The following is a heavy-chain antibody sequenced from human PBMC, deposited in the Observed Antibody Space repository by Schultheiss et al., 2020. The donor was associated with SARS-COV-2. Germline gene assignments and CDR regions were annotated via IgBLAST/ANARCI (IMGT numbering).Heavy chain of an antibody. CDR1: GYSFTSYW. V-gene: IGHV5-51*01. CDR3: ARQVGPIYYYYGMDV. J-gene: IGHJ6*02. Sequence: GESLKISCKGSGYSFTSYWIGWVRQMPGKGLEWMGIIYPGDSDTRYSPSFQGQVTISADRSINIAYLQWSSLKTSDTAMYYCARQVGPIYYYYGMDVWGQGTTVTVSS. CDR2: IYPGDSDT. D-gene: IGHD1-26*01.